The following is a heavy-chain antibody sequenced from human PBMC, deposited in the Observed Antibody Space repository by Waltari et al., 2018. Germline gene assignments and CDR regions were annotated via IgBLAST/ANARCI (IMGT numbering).Heavy chain of an antibody. D-gene: IGHD3-16*01. Sequence: QVQLQESGPGLVKPSETLSLTCAVSGYSISSGYYWGWIRQPPGKGLEWIGSIYHSGSTYYNPSLKSRVTISVDTSKNQFSLKLSSVTAADTAVYYCGGGENYYGMDVWGQGTTVTVSS. CDR2: IYHSGST. CDR1: GYSISSGYY. V-gene: IGHV4-38-2*01. J-gene: IGHJ6*02. CDR3: GGGENYYGMDV.